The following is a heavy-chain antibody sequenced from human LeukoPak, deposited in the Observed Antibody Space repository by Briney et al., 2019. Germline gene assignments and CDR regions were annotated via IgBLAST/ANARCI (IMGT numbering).Heavy chain of an antibody. J-gene: IGHJ4*02. V-gene: IGHV3-21*01. CDR1: GFTFSSYS. CDR3: ARFTTTVTIFDY. CDR2: ISSSSSYI. D-gene: IGHD4-17*01. Sequence: PGGSLRLSCAASGFTFSSYSMNWVRQAPGKGLEWVSSISSSSSYIYYADSVKGRFTISRDNAKNSLYLQMNSLRAEDTAVYYCARFTTTVTIFDYWGQGTLVTVSS.